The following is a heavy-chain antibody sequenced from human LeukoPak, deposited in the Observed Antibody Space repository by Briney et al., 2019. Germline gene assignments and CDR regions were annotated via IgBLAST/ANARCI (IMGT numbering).Heavy chain of an antibody. CDR2: ISSRTTYI. V-gene: IGHV3-21*01. D-gene: IGHD1-26*01. J-gene: IGHJ4*02. Sequence: PGGSLRLSCAASGFTFSDYSMNWVRQAPGKGLEWVSSISSRTTYISYADSLKGRFTISRDNAKNSLYLQMNSLRAEDTAVYYCVRDLSGSYPYYFDFWGRGTLVTVSS. CDR3: VRDLSGSYPYYFDF. CDR1: GFTFSDYS.